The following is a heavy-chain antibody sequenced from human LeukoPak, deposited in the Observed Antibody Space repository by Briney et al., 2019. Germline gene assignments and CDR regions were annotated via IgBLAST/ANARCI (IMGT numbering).Heavy chain of an antibody. CDR1: GFTVSSNY. J-gene: IGHJ4*02. D-gene: IGHD5-18*01. Sequence: PGGSLRLSCAASGFTVSSNYMSWVRQAPGKGLEWVSVIYSGGSTYYADSVKGRFTISRDNSKNTLYLQINSLTAEDTAVYYCARVGSGNIYGYGDCWGQGTLVTVSS. CDR2: IYSGGST. V-gene: IGHV3-53*01. CDR3: ARVGSGNIYGYGDC.